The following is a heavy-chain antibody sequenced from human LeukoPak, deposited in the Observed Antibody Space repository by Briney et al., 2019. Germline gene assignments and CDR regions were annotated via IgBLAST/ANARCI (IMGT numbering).Heavy chain of an antibody. J-gene: IGHJ5*02. D-gene: IGHD6-13*01. V-gene: IGHV3-21*01. Sequence: GGSLRLSCAASGFTFSSYSTNWVRQAPGKGLEWVSSISSSRTYMYYADSVKGRFTISRDNAKNSLYLQMNSLRVEDTAVYYCARGFDPGYSSSWGHNWFDPWGQGTLVTVSS. CDR2: ISSSRTYM. CDR1: GFTFSSYS. CDR3: ARGFDPGYSSSWGHNWFDP.